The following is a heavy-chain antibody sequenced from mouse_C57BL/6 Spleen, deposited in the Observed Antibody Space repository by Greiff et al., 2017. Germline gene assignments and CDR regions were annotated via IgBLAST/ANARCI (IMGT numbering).Heavy chain of an antibody. CDR1: GFTFSSYA. D-gene: IGHD2-4*01. V-gene: IGHV5-4*03. CDR2: ISDGGSYT. Sequence: EVMLVESGGGLVKPGGSLKLSCAASGFTFSSYAMSWVRQTPEKSLEWVATISDGGSYTYYPDTVQGRFTISRDTAKNNLYLQMSHLKSEDTAMYYCARGDYDRDWYFDVWGTGTTVTVSS. CDR3: ARGDYDRDWYFDV. J-gene: IGHJ1*03.